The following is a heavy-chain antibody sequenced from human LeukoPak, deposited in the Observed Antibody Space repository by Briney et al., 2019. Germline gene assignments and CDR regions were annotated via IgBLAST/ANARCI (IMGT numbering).Heavy chain of an antibody. V-gene: IGHV1-18*01. D-gene: IGHD2-2*01. CDR1: GYTFTSYG. CDR2: ISAYNGNT. Sequence: ASVKVSCKASGYTFTSYGISWVRQAPGQGLEWMGWISAYNGNTNYAQKLQGRVTMTTDTSTSTAYMELMSLRSDDTAVYYCARQGYCSSTSCYLLNWGQGTLVTVSS. CDR3: ARQGYCSSTSCYLLN. J-gene: IGHJ4*02.